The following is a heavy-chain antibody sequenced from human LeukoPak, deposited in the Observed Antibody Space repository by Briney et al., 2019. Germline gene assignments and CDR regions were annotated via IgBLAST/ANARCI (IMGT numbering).Heavy chain of an antibody. V-gene: IGHV1-8*01. CDR2: MNPNSGNT. CDR3: ARGPSQGGDFWGENGMDV. CDR1: GYTFTSYD. J-gene: IGHJ6*02. Sequence: ASVKVSCKASGYTFTSYDINWVRQATGQGLEWMGWMNPNSGNTGYAQKFRGRVTMTRNTSISTAYMELSSLRSEDTAVYYCARGPSQGGDFWGENGMDVWGQGTTVTVSS. D-gene: IGHD3-16*01.